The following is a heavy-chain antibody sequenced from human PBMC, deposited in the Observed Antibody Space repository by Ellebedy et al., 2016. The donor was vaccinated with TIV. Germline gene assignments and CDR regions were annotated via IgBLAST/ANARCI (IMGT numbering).Heavy chain of an antibody. J-gene: IGHJ4*02. CDR3: ARDLHFAFDY. V-gene: IGHV3-21*01. CDR2: ISSNSGNK. CDR1: GFTFSSYN. Sequence: GESLKISYAASGFTFSSYNMNWVRQAPGKGLEWVSSISSNSGNKYCADSVEGRFTISRDNARNSLYLQMNSLRAEDTAVYYCARDLHFAFDYWGRGTLVTVSS.